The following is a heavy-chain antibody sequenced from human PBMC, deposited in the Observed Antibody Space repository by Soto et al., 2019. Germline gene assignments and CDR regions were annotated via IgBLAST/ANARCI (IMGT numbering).Heavy chain of an antibody. CDR3: ARDAPPPELRFLEWHNYDYNGMDV. V-gene: IGHV1-18*01. CDR2: ISCYNGKT. CDR1: GYIFTAYG. J-gene: IGHJ6*02. Sequence: QVQVVQSGDEVKETGASVRVSCKTSGYIFTAYGISWVRQAPGQGLEWMGWISCYNGKTKYAQKVQGRVTMTTDTSTSTAYMEVRSLRSDDPAIYYCARDAPPPELRFLEWHNYDYNGMDVWGQGTTVTVSS. D-gene: IGHD3-3*01.